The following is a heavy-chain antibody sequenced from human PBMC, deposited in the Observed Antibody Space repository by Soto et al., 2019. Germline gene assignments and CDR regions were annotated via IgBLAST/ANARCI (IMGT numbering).Heavy chain of an antibody. V-gene: IGHV3-23*01. CDR1: GFIFIGFA. Sequence: SLRLPCPVSGFIFIGFAMSWVRQAQQKGLERVSAISGSGGSTYYADSVQGRFSIYRDNSNNTLYVQMNSTIAEDTDVLYYAREKSPQLSKFGSMIVAEVGGVAFDIWGEGAMVTVSS. J-gene: IGHJ3*02. CDR2: ISGSGGST. D-gene: IGHD3-22*01. CDR3: AREKSPQLSKFGSMIVAEVGGVAFDI.